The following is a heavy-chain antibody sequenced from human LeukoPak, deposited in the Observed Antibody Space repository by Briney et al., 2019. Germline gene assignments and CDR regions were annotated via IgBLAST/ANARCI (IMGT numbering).Heavy chain of an antibody. Sequence: SETLSLTCTVSGGSISSYYWSWIRQPPGKGLEWIGYLHYSGSTNYNPSLKSRVTISVDTSKNQFSLKLSSVTAADTAVYYCARSYYGSGGDYWGQGTLVTVSS. CDR1: GGSISSYY. J-gene: IGHJ4*02. CDR3: ARSYYGSGGDY. CDR2: LHYSGST. D-gene: IGHD3-10*01. V-gene: IGHV4-59*01.